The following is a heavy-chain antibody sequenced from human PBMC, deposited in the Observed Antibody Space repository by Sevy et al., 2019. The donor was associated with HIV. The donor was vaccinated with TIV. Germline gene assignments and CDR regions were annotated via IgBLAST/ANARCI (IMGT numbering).Heavy chain of an antibody. CDR1: GLTVSSNY. D-gene: IGHD3-10*01. Sequence: GGSLRRSCAASGLTVSSNYMSWVRQAPGKGLEWVSTRYSAGNTFYAESVKGRFTISRDNSKNTLYLQMNSLRAEDTAVYYCARDPPKGSRGSWFDTWGQGTLVTVSS. CDR2: RYSAGNT. CDR3: ARDPPKGSRGSWFDT. V-gene: IGHV3-53*01. J-gene: IGHJ5*02.